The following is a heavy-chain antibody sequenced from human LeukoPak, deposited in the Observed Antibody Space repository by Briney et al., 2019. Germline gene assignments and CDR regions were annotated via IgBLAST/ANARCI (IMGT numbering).Heavy chain of an antibody. CDR1: GFTFSSYW. V-gene: IGHV3-7*01. CDR2: IKQDGSEK. J-gene: IGHJ3*02. CDR3: ARDRPGGSSWYAPPDAFDI. D-gene: IGHD6-13*01. Sequence: PGGSLRLSCAASGFTFSSYWMSWVRQAPGKGLEWVANIKQDGSEKYYVDSVKGRFTISRDNAKNSLYLQMNSLRAEDTAVYYCARDRPGGSSWYAPPDAFDIWGQGTMVTVSS.